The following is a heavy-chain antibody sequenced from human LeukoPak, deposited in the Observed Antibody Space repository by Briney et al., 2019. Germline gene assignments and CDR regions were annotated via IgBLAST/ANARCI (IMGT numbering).Heavy chain of an antibody. CDR1: GYSISSGYY. CDR2: IYTSGST. V-gene: IGHV4-4*07. Sequence: PSETLSLTCTVSGYSISSGYYWGWIRQPAGKGLEWIGRIYTSGSTNYNPSLKSRVTMSVDTSKNQFSLKLSSVTAADTAVYYCARETYYYGSGSYRYFDYWGQGTLVTVSS. D-gene: IGHD3-10*01. J-gene: IGHJ4*02. CDR3: ARETYYYGSGSYRYFDY.